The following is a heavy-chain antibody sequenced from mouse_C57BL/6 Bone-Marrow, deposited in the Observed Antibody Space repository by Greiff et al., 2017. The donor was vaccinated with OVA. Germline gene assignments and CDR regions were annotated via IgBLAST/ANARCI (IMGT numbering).Heavy chain of an antibody. J-gene: IGHJ2*01. CDR1: GYSFTGYY. Sequence: EVHLVESGPELVKPGASVKISCKASGYSFTGYYMNWVKQSPEKSLEWIGEINPSTGGTTYNQKFKAKATLTVDKSSSTAYMQLKSLTSEDSAVYYCANLLGDYWGQGTTLTVSS. CDR3: ANLLGDY. V-gene: IGHV1-42*01. D-gene: IGHD2-1*01. CDR2: INPSTGGT.